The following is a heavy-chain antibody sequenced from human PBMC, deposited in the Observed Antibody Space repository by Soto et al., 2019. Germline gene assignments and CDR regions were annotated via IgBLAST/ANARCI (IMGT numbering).Heavy chain of an antibody. V-gene: IGHV5-51*01. D-gene: IGHD2-2*01. J-gene: IGHJ6*02. CDR2: IYPGDSDT. Sequence: PGESLKISCKGSGYSFTSYWIGWVRQMPGKGLEWMGIIYPGDSDTRYSPPFQGQVTISADKSISTAYLQWSSLKASDTAMYYCARQSCSSTSCYLGGMDVWGQGTTVTVSS. CDR1: GYSFTSYW. CDR3: ARQSCSSTSCYLGGMDV.